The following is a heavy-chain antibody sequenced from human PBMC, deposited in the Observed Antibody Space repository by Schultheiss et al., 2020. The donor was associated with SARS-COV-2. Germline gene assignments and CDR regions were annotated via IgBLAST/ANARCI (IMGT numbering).Heavy chain of an antibody. D-gene: IGHD3-22*01. CDR1: GYTFTGYY. CDR2: IIPILGIA. J-gene: IGHJ3*02. CDR3: ARVPGSDYYDSSGYYFGDDAFDI. V-gene: IGHV1-69*04. Sequence: KISCKASGYTFTGYYMHWVRQAPGQGLEWMGWIIPILGIANYAQKFQGRVTITADKSTSTAYMELSSLRSEDTAVYYCARVPGSDYYDSSGYYFGDDAFDIWGQGTMVTVSS.